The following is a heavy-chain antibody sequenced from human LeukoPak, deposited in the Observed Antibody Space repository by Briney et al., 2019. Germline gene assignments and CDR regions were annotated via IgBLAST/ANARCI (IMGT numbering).Heavy chain of an antibody. CDR3: ASFRDTDN. CDR1: GLTFSNVW. D-gene: IGHD2-21*02. Sequence: GGSLRLSCEVSGLTFSNVWMHWVRQTPGQGLVWVCRINTAGSTVYADPVKGRFTISRDKAKNMVYLQMNSLRPEDTAVYYCASFRDTDNWGRGTMVTVSS. V-gene: IGHV3-74*01. J-gene: IGHJ3*01. CDR2: INTAGST.